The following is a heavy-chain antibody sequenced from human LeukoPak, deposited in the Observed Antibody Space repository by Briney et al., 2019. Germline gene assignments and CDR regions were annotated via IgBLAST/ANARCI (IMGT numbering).Heavy chain of an antibody. V-gene: IGHV4-59*01. Sequence: SETLSLTCTVSGGSISSYYWSWIRQPPGKGLEWIGYIYYSGSTNYNTSLKSRVTISVDTSKNQFSLKLSSVTAADTAVYYCARDAAAPYLNNWYFDLWGRGTLVTVSS. CDR1: GGSISSYY. CDR2: IYYSGST. CDR3: ARDAAAPYLNNWYFDL. J-gene: IGHJ2*01. D-gene: IGHD2/OR15-2a*01.